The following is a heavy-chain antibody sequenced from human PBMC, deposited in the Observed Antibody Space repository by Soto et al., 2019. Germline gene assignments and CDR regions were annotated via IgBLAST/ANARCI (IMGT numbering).Heavy chain of an antibody. CDR2: INHSGST. D-gene: IGHD3-16*02. Sequence: QVQLQQWGAGLLKPSETLSLTCAVYGGSLSGYYWSWIRQPPGKGLEWIGEINHSGSTNYNPSLKSRVTISVDTSKNQFSLTLSSVTAADTAVYYCARGRYDYVWGSYLWDYWGQGTLVTVSS. V-gene: IGHV4-34*01. CDR3: ARGRYDYVWGSYLWDY. J-gene: IGHJ4*02. CDR1: GGSLSGYY.